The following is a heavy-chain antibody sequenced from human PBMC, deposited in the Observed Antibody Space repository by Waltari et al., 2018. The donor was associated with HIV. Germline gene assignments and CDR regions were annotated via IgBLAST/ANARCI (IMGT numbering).Heavy chain of an antibody. CDR3: ARANYDSSGYYYLNYFDY. CDR2: GST. J-gene: IGHJ4*02. D-gene: IGHD3-22*01. V-gene: IGHV4-59*01. Sequence: GSTNYNPSLKSRVTISVDTSKNQFSLKLSSVTAADTAVYYCARANYDSSGYYYLNYFDYWGQGTLVTVSS.